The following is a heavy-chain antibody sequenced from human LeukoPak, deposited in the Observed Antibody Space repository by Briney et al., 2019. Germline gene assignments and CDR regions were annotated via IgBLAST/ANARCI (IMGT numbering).Heavy chain of an antibody. J-gene: IGHJ4*02. D-gene: IGHD1-1*01. V-gene: IGHV3-23*01. CDR1: RFTFSSYA. CDR3: ATDPQTTNWYDYFDF. Sequence: GGSLRLSCAASRFTFSSYAMSWVRQAPGKGLEWVSGISSSGGSTYYADSVKGRFTISRDNSKNTLYLHMNSLRAEDTAVYYCATDPQTTNWYDYFDFWGQGTLVTVSS. CDR2: ISSSGGST.